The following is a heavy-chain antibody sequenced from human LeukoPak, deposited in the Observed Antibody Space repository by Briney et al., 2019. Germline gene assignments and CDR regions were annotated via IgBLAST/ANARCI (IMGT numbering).Heavy chain of an antibody. V-gene: IGHV4-34*01. CDR2: INHSGST. CDR1: GGSFSGYY. CDR3: ARRMIAVAGNWFDP. D-gene: IGHD6-19*01. J-gene: IGHJ5*02. Sequence: PSETLSLTCAVYGGSFSGYYWSWIRQPPGKGLEWIGEINHSGSTNYNPSLKSRVTISVDTSKNQFSLKLSSVTAADTAVYYCARRMIAVAGNWFDPWGQGTLVTVSS.